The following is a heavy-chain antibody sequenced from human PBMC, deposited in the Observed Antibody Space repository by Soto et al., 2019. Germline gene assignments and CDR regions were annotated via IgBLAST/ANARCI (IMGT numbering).Heavy chain of an antibody. J-gene: IGHJ5*02. D-gene: IGHD3-3*01. CDR1: GGTFSSYT. CDR2: IIPILGIA. Sequence: QVQLVQSGAEVKKPGSSVKVSCTASGGTFSSYTISWVRQAPGQGLEWMGRIIPILGIANYAQKFQGRVTITADKSTSTAYMELSSLRSEDTAVYYCARGYDFWSGYQSISCFDPWGQGTLVTVSS. V-gene: IGHV1-69*02. CDR3: ARGYDFWSGYQSISCFDP.